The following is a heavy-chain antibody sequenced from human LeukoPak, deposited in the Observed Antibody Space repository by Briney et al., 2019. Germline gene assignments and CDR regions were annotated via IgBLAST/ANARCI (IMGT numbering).Heavy chain of an antibody. D-gene: IGHD6-13*01. J-gene: IGHJ3*02. CDR1: GYTFTSYA. CDR3: ARSYSSSWYYAFDI. V-gene: IGHV1-3*03. CDR2: INAGNGNT. Sequence: ASVKVSCKASGYTFTSYAMHWVRQAPGQRLEWMGWINAGNGNTEYSQEFQGRVTITRDTSASTAYMELSSLRSEDMAVYYCARSYSSSWYYAFDIWGQGTMVTVSS.